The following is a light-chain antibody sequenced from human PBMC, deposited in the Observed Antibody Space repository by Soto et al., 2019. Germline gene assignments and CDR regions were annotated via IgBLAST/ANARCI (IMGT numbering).Light chain of an antibody. CDR3: QQSNSSPPT. Sequence: DIQMTQSPSALSASVGDRVTITCRASQSITNYLNWYQHKPGQAPNLLIYAASTLQAGVPSRFRGSGSRTDFTLTISSLQPEDFATYFCQQSNSSPPTFGGGTKVEIK. V-gene: IGKV1-39*01. J-gene: IGKJ4*01. CDR1: QSITNY. CDR2: AAS.